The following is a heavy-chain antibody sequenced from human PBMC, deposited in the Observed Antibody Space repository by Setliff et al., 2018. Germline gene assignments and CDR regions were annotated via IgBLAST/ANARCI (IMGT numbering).Heavy chain of an antibody. CDR3: ARDFRGGLLAATHNYNFWSGVKDV. D-gene: IGHD3-3*01. J-gene: IGHJ6*04. Sequence: GGSLRLSCAASGFIFSNYAMHWVRQAPGKGLEWVAVTSYDGINKYYADSVKGRFTISRDNSKNTLYLQMNTLRAEDTAVYYCARDFRGGLLAATHNYNFWSGVKDVWGKGTTVTVSS. CDR1: GFIFSNYA. V-gene: IGHV3-30*01. CDR2: TSYDGINK.